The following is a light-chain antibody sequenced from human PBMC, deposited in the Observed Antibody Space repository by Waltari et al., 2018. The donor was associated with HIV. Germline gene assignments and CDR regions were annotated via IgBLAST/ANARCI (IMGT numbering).Light chain of an antibody. CDR1: SRDVGGYNY. CDR2: EVS. CDR3: SSYTSSSTLV. Sequence: QSALTQPASVSGSPGQSITLCCTGTSRDVGGYNYVSWYQQHQGKAPKLMIYEVSNRPSAVSNRFSGSKSGNTASLTISGLQAEDEADYYCSSYTSSSTLVFGGGTKLTVL. V-gene: IGLV2-14*01. J-gene: IGLJ2*01.